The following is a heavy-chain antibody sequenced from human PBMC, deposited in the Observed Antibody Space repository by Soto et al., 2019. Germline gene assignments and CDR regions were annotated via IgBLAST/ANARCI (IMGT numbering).Heavy chain of an antibody. CDR2: IYYSGST. Sequence: NPSETLSLTCTVSGGSISSYYWSWIRQPPGKGLEWIGYIYYSGSTNYNPSLKSRVTISVDTSKNQFSLKLSSVTAADTAVYYCARVRYYYDSSGYYYARTPFDIWGQGTMVTVSS. CDR1: GGSISSYY. D-gene: IGHD3-22*01. V-gene: IGHV4-59*01. CDR3: ARVRYYYDSSGYYYARTPFDI. J-gene: IGHJ3*02.